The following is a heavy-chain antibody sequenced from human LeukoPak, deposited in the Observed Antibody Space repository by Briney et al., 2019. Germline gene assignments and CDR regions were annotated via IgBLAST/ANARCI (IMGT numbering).Heavy chain of an antibody. V-gene: IGHV3-21*01. J-gene: IGHJ4*02. CDR2: ISRSSSDI. D-gene: IGHD4-17*01. Sequence: GGSLSLSCAPSGLTFRSYSMNWVHPAPGKGVEWVSSISRSSSDIYYADSVKGRFTTTRDNTKNSLYLQMNSLRAEDTAVYYCARDRSILSVTLDYWGQGTLVTVSS. CDR3: ARDRSILSVTLDY. CDR1: GLTFRSYS.